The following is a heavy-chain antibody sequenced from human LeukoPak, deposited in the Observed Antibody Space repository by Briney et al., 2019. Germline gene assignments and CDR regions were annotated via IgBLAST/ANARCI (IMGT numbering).Heavy chain of an antibody. CDR1: GGSISSYY. CDR3: ARALITMVRGAWFDP. V-gene: IGHV4-59*01. J-gene: IGHJ5*02. Sequence: SETLSLTCTVSGGSISSYYWSWIRQPPGKGLEWIGYIYYSGSTNYNPSLKSRVTISVDTSKNQFSLKLSSVTAADTAVYYCARALITMVRGAWFDPWGQGTLVTVSS. D-gene: IGHD3-10*01. CDR2: IYYSGST.